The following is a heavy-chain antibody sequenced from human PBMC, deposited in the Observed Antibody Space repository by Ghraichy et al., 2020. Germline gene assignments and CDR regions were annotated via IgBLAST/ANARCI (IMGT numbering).Heavy chain of an antibody. CDR1: GFTFSSYA. CDR2: ISGSGGST. CDR3: AKDRFSSGYFYYYAMHV. J-gene: IGHJ6*02. Sequence: SCAASGFTFSSYAMSWVRQAPGKGLEWVSAISGSGGSTYYADSVKGRFTISRDNSKNTLYLQMNSLRAEDTAVYYCAKDRFSSGYFYYYAMHVWGQGTTVNVSS. V-gene: IGHV3-23*01. D-gene: IGHD6-19*01.